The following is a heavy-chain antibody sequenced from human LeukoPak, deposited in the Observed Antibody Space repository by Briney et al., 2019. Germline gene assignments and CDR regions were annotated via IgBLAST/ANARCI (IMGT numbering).Heavy chain of an antibody. D-gene: IGHD3-3*01. CDR1: GFTFSSHA. J-gene: IGHJ4*02. CDR3: ARDPGVVAFHYFDY. CDR2: IGGLGGST. Sequence: GGSLTLSCAASGFTFSSHAMGWVRQAPGKGLEWVPGIGGLGGSTYYAGSVKGRFTISRGNSQNTLYLHMNSLRADDTAVYYCARDPGVVAFHYFDYWGQGSLVTVSS. V-gene: IGHV3-23*01.